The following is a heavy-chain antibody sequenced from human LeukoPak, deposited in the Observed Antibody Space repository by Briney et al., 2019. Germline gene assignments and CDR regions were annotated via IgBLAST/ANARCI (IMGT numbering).Heavy chain of an antibody. Sequence: SETLSLTCTVSGGSISSSSYYWSWIRQPPGKGLEWIGEINHSGSTNYNPSLKSRVTISVDTSKNQFSLKLSSVTAADTAVYYCARAAADFDYWGQGTLVTVSS. CDR3: ARAAADFDY. D-gene: IGHD6-25*01. V-gene: IGHV4-39*07. J-gene: IGHJ4*02. CDR2: INHSGST. CDR1: GGSISSSSYY.